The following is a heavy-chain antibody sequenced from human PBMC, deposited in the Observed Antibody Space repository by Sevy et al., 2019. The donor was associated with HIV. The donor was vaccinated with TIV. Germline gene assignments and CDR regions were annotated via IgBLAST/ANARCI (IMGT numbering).Heavy chain of an antibody. CDR1: GYSISSGYY. CDR3: ARHLNEIWYFDL. D-gene: IGHD1-1*01. Sequence: SETLSLTCAVSGYSISSGYYWGWIRQPPGKGLEWIGSIYHSGSTYYNPSLKSRVTISVDTSKNQFSLKLSSVTAADSAVYYCARHLNEIWYFDLWGRGTLVTVSS. V-gene: IGHV4-38-2*01. J-gene: IGHJ2*01. CDR2: IYHSGST.